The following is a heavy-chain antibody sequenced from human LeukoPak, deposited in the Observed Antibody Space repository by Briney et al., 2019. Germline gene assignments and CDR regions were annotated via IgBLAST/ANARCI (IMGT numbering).Heavy chain of an antibody. D-gene: IGHD1-14*01. J-gene: IGHJ6*03. V-gene: IGHV3-7*01. Sequence: PGGSLRLSCVASGFTISSYWMTWVRQAPGKGLEWVGNIKEDGSEKNYADSVNGRFTTSRDNAKNSLYLQMNSLRVEDTAVYYCARSPAGANYYLDVWGKGTTVTISS. CDR1: GFTISSYW. CDR3: ARSPAGANYYLDV. CDR2: IKEDGSEK.